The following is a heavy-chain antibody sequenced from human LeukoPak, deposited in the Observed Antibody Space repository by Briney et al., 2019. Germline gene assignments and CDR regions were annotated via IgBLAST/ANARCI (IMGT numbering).Heavy chain of an antibody. J-gene: IGHJ4*02. CDR2: IWYDGSND. Sequence: GGSLRLSCAASGFTFSSYGMHWVRQAPGKGLEWVAIIWYDGSNDYYADSVKGRFTISRDNSKNTLYLQMNSLRAEDTAVYYCARETNTYFDYWGQGTLVTVSS. CDR3: ARETNTYFDY. CDR1: GFTFSSYG. V-gene: IGHV3-33*01.